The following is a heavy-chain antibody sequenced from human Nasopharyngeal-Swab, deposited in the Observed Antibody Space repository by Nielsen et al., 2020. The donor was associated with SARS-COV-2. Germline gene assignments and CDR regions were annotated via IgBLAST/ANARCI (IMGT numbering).Heavy chain of an antibody. Sequence: ASVKVSCKASGYTFTNHHIHWVRQAPGHGLEWMGRINPDTGVTIYAQNFQGRVTMTRDTSIRTAYMELSRLTSGDTAVYYCAGMIIANDAFDIWGQGTMVTVSS. CDR3: AGMIIANDAFDI. CDR2: INPDTGVT. CDR1: GYTFTNHH. V-gene: IGHV1-2*06. J-gene: IGHJ3*02. D-gene: IGHD3-22*01.